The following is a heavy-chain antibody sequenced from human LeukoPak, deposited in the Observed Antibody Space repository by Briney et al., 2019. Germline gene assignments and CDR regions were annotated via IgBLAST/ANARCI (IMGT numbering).Heavy chain of an antibody. D-gene: IGHD3-16*01. V-gene: IGHV1-18*01. CDR1: GYTFTSYG. Sequence: ASVKVSCKASGYTFTSYGISRVRQAPGQGLEWMGWISAYNGNTNYAQKLQGRVTMTTDTSTSTAYMELRSLRSDDTAVYYCARDGGGHNTNWFDPWGQGTLVTVSS. CDR2: ISAYNGNT. J-gene: IGHJ5*02. CDR3: ARDGGGHNTNWFDP.